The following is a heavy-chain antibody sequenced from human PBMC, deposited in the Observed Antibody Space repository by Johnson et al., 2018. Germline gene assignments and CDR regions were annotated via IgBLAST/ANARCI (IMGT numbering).Heavy chain of an antibody. CDR3: ARDDSYGYGLGAFDI. CDR1: GFTFSSYA. J-gene: IGHJ3*02. CDR2: ISYDGSNK. D-gene: IGHD5-18*01. Sequence: VQLLESGGGVVQPGRSLRLSCAASGFTFSSYAMHWVRQAPGKGLEWVAVISYDGSNKYYADSVKGRFTISRDNSKNTLYLQMNSLRAEDTAVYYCARDDSYGYGLGAFDIWGQGTMVTVSS. V-gene: IGHV3-30-3*01.